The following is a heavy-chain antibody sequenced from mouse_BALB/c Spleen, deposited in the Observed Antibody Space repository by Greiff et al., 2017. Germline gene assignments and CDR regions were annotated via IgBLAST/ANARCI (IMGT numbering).Heavy chain of an antibody. D-gene: IGHD2-1*01. J-gene: IGHJ2*01. CDR3: ARPIYYGNYVPFDY. CDR2: INSNGGST. V-gene: IGHV5-6-3*01. CDR1: GFTFSSYG. Sequence: EVQLQQSGGGLVQPGGSLKLSCAASGFTFSSYGMSWVRQTPDKRLELVATINSNGGSTYYPDSVKGRFTISRDNAKNTLYLQMSSLKSEDTAMYYCARPIYYGNYVPFDYWGQGTTRTVSS.